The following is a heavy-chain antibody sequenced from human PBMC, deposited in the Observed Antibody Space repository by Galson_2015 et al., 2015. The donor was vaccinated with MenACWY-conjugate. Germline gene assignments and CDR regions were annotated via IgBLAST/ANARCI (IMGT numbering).Heavy chain of an antibody. CDR2: IIPPYDTT. CDR3: ARTLKGDESNGPDYYRIGV. CDR1: GGTFNRHA. D-gene: IGHD2-8*01. Sequence: SVKVSCKASGGTFNRHAISWVRQAPGQGLEFMGGIIPPYDTTKYAQKFQGRVTITADKSTSTAYMELTRLRSADTAVYYCARTLKGDESNGPDYYRIGVWGKGTTVIVSS. J-gene: IGHJ6*04. V-gene: IGHV1-69*06.